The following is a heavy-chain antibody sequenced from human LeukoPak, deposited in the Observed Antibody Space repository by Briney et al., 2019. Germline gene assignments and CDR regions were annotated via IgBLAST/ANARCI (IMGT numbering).Heavy chain of an antibody. CDR3: ARAWDGDYYFDY. J-gene: IGHJ4*02. CDR2: IYHSGST. CDR1: GGSISSSSYY. D-gene: IGHD4-17*01. Sequence: PSETLSLTCTVSGGSISSSSYYWGWIRQPPGKGLEWIGYIYHSGSTYYNPSLKSRVTISVDRSKNQFSLKLSSVTAADTAVYYCARAWDGDYYFDYWGQGTLVTVSS. V-gene: IGHV4-30-2*01.